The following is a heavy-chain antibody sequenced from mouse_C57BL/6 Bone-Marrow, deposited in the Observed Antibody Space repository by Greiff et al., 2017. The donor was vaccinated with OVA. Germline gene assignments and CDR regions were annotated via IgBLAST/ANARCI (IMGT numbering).Heavy chain of an antibody. J-gene: IGHJ2*01. CDR1: GYTFTSYG. V-gene: IGHV1-81*01. Sequence: QVQLQQSGAELARPGASVKLSCKASGYTFTSYGISWVKQRTGQGLEWIGEIYPRSGNTYYNEKFKGKATLTADKSSSTAYMELRSLTSEDSAVYICARSDTTVVEGYFDYWGKGTTLTVSS. CDR3: ARSDTTVVEGYFDY. CDR2: IYPRSGNT. D-gene: IGHD1-1*01.